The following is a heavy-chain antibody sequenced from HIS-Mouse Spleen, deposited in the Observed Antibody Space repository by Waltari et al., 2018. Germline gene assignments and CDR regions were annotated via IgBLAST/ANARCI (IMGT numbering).Heavy chain of an antibody. CDR2: IDYSGRT. CDR3: AREIPYSSSWYDWYFDL. Sequence: QLQLQESGPGLVKPSETLSLTCTVSGGSISSSSYYWGWIRQPPGKGLEWIGSIDYSGRTYYNPSLKSRVTISGDTSKNQFSLKLSSVTAADTAVYYCAREIPYSSSWYDWYFDLWGRGTLVTVSS. CDR1: GGSISSSSYY. J-gene: IGHJ2*01. V-gene: IGHV4-39*07. D-gene: IGHD6-13*01.